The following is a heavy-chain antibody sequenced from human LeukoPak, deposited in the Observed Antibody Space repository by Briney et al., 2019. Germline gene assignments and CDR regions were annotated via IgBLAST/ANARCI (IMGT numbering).Heavy chain of an antibody. J-gene: IGHJ5*02. Sequence: PSETLSLTCTVSGGSISSYYWSWIRQPPGQGLEWIGYIYYSGSTNYNPSLKSRVTISVDTSKNQFSLKLSSVTAADTAVYYCARQGTGIGWFDPWGQGTLVTVSS. D-gene: IGHD1-1*01. V-gene: IGHV4-59*08. CDR1: GGSISSYY. CDR3: ARQGTGIGWFDP. CDR2: IYYSGST.